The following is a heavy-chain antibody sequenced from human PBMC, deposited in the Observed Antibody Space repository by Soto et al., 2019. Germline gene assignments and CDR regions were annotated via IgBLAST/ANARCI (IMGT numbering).Heavy chain of an antibody. CDR2: ISQDESNK. J-gene: IGHJ1*01. V-gene: IGHV3-30-3*01. CDR1: GFTFSNYV. CDR3: AREEVSSGYAGTFHH. Sequence: QVPLVESGGGVVQPGRSLRLSCAASGFTFSNYVMHWVRQAPGKGLEWVALISQDESNKHYTDSVKDRFTVSRDNSKNTLDLHMDSLKAEATAVYYCAREEVSSGYAGTFHHWGQGTLVTVSS. D-gene: IGHD3-22*01.